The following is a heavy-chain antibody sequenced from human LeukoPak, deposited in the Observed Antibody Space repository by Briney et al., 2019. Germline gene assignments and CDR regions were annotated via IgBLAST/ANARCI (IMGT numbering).Heavy chain of an antibody. CDR2: INPNSGGT. Sequence: ASVKVSFKASGYTFTGYYMHWVRQAPGQGLEWMGWINPNSGGTNYAQKFQGRVTMTRDTSISTAYMELSRLRSDDTAVYYCARPRFRRYYYDSSGYYYGDAFDIWGQGTMVTVSS. CDR1: GYTFTGYY. D-gene: IGHD3-22*01. V-gene: IGHV1-2*02. J-gene: IGHJ3*02. CDR3: ARPRFRRYYYDSSGYYYGDAFDI.